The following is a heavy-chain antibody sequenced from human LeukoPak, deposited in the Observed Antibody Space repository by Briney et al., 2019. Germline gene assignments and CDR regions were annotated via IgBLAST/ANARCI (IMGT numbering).Heavy chain of an antibody. CDR1: GFTFSSYW. CDR3: ARGFIAAAGIAEYFDY. D-gene: IGHD6-13*01. J-gene: IGHJ4*02. Sequence: TGGSLRLSCAASGFTFSSYWMNWVRQAPGKGLVWVSRIASDGSSTTYADSVKGRFSISRDNAKNTLYLQMNSLRVEDTAVYYCARGFIAAAGIAEYFDYWGQGTLVTVSS. CDR2: IASDGSST. V-gene: IGHV3-74*01.